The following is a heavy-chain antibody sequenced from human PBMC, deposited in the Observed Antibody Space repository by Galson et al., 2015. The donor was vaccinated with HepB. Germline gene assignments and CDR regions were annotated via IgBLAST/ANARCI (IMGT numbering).Heavy chain of an antibody. CDR3: VRPRGEGAGDSQTWYFDP. J-gene: IGHJ2*01. CDR2: ISYTGKYT. CDR1: GFSFSYFP. V-gene: IGHV3-30*04. D-gene: IGHD4-17*01. Sequence: SLRLSCAASGFSFSYFPMHWVRQAPGKGLDWVAVISYTGKYTNYADSGKGRFTISRDNSKNALYLQMNSLRVEATALYYCVRPRGEGAGDSQTWYFDPWAVAPWSLSPQ.